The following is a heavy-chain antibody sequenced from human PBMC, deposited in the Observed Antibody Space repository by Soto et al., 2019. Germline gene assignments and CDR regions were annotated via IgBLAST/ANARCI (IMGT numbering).Heavy chain of an antibody. CDR1: GFTFSSYT. J-gene: IGHJ6*02. Sequence: EVQLVESGGALVQPGGSLRLSCSASGFTFSSYTMHWVRQAPGKGLEYVSAITTNGDTTFYADSVKGRVTISRDNSRKTLYLQMSILRPEDTAVYYCAWFGFWTGYPSIYHFYAMDLWGQGTTVVVSS. CDR2: ITTNGDTT. CDR3: AWFGFWTGYPSIYHFYAMDL. D-gene: IGHD3-3*01. V-gene: IGHV3-64D*08.